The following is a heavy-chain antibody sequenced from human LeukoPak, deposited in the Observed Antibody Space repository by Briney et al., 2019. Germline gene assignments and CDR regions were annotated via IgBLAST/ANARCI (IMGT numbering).Heavy chain of an antibody. J-gene: IGHJ4*02. V-gene: IGHV3-74*01. CDR3: AREVACSGGSCYSRFFDY. Sequence: AGSLRLSCAASGFTFSSYWMHWVRQPPGKGLVWISRISSGGSSTSNADSVKRRFTISRDNAKNTLYLQINSLRAEDTAVYYCAREVACSGGSCYSRFFDYWGQGTLVTVSS. D-gene: IGHD2-15*01. CDR1: GFTFSSYW. CDR2: ISSGGSST.